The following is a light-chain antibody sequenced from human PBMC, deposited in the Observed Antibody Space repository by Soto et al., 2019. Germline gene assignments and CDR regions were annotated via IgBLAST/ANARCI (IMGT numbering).Light chain of an antibody. J-gene: IGKJ4*01. CDR3: RQRSNCPALT. CDR2: DAA. CDR1: QSVSSN. V-gene: IGKV3-11*01. Sequence: EIVLTQSPAPLPLSPGERATLSCRASQSVSSNLAWYQQKPGQSPRLLIYDAANRATGIPARLSGSGPGTDFTLTISSPVPDDVVVYYCRQRSNCPALTVGGGTEVEIK.